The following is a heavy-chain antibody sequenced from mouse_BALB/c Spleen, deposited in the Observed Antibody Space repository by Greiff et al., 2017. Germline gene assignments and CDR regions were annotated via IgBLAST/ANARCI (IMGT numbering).Heavy chain of an antibody. CDR1: GFTIKDYY. J-gene: IGHJ2*01. Sequence: EVQLQQSGAELVRPGASVKLSCKASGFTIKDYYMHWVKQRPEQGLEWIGWIDPENGNTIYDPKFQGKASITADTSSNTAYLQLSSLTSEDTAVYCCASGLGRDYGGQGTTLTVSS. CDR3: ASGLGRDY. D-gene: IGHD4-1*01. V-gene: IGHV14-1*02. CDR2: IDPENGNT.